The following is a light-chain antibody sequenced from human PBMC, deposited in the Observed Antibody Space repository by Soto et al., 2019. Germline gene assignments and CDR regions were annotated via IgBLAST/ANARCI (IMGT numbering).Light chain of an antibody. J-gene: IGLJ2*01. V-gene: IGLV2-23*01. CDR3: CAYAGSNTLV. CDR1: ISDVGSYNL. Sequence: QSALTQPASVSGSPGQSITISCTGTISDVGSYNLVSWYQQHPGKAPKLMIYEGNKRPSGVSNRFSACKSGNTASLTISGLQAEDEADYYCCAYAGSNTLVFGGGTKVTGL. CDR2: EGN.